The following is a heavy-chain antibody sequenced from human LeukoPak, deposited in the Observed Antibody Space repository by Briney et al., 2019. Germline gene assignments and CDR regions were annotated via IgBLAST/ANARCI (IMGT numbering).Heavy chain of an antibody. Sequence: GGSLRLSCAASEFIVSSNYMSWVRQAPGKGLEWVSVIYSGGSTYYADSVKGRFTISRDNSKNTLYLQMNSLRADDTAVYYCAREFNIAVAGIYTGFDIWGQGTMVTVSS. V-gene: IGHV3-53*01. D-gene: IGHD6-19*01. CDR1: EFIVSSNY. CDR2: IYSGGST. CDR3: AREFNIAVAGIYTGFDI. J-gene: IGHJ3*02.